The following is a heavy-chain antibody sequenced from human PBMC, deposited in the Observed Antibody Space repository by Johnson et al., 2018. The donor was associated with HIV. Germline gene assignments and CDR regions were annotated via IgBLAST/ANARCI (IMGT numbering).Heavy chain of an antibody. CDR2: ISWNSGSI. J-gene: IGHJ3*02. Sequence: VQLVESGGGLVQPGRSLRLSCAASGFTFDDYAMHWVRQAPGKGLEWVSGISWNSGSIGYADSVKGRFTISRDNAKNSLALQMNSLRVEDTAVYYCARGTIFGEVDAFDIWGQGTVVTISS. V-gene: IGHV3-9*01. CDR1: GFTFDDYA. D-gene: IGHD3-3*01. CDR3: ARGTIFGEVDAFDI.